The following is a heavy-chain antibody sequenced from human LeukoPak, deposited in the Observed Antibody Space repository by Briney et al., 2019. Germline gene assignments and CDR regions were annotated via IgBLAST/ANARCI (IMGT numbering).Heavy chain of an antibody. V-gene: IGHV3-30-3*01. J-gene: IGHJ6*02. D-gene: IGHD5-12*01. Sequence: GRSLRLSCAASGFTFSSYAMHWVRQAPGKGLEWVAVISYDGSNKYYADSVKGRFTISRDNSKNTLYLQMNSLRAEDTAVYYCARVDQKEIVYYYGMDVWGQGTTVTVSS. CDR1: GFTFSSYA. CDR2: ISYDGSNK. CDR3: ARVDQKEIVYYYGMDV.